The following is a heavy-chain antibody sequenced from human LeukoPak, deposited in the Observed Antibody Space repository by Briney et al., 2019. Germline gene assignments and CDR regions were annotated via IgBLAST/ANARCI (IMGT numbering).Heavy chain of an antibody. CDR2: IKQDGSEK. D-gene: IGHD1-26*01. Sequence: GGSLRLSCAASGFTFSSYWMSWVRQAPGKGLEWVANIKQDGSEKYYVDSVKGRFTNSRDNAKNSLYLQMNSLRAEDTAVYYCAREEWELLRYYYYYMDVWGKGTTVTVSS. CDR3: AREEWELLRYYYYYMDV. J-gene: IGHJ6*03. V-gene: IGHV3-7*01. CDR1: GFTFSSYW.